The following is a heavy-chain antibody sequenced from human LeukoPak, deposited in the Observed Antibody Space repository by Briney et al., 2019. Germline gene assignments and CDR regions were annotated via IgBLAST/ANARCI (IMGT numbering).Heavy chain of an antibody. V-gene: IGHV1-18*04. Sequence: ASVKVSCKAYGYSFNVHGMTWVRQGPGQGLEWMGWISAYKGNTNYAAKFQGRVTMTTDTSTSTGYMELTSLRSDDTAVYYCARTLGGNYVEMATGVDLWGRGTLVTLS. J-gene: IGHJ2*01. D-gene: IGHD5-24*01. CDR1: GYSFNVHG. CDR2: ISAYKGNT. CDR3: ARTLGGNYVEMATGVDL.